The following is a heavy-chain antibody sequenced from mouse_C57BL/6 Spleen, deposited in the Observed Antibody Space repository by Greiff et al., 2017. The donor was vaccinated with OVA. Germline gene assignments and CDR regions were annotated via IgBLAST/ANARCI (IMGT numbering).Heavy chain of an antibody. J-gene: IGHJ2*01. Sequence: DVQLQESGPGLVKPSQSLSLTCSVTGYSITSGYYWNWIRQFPGNKLEWMGYISYDGSNNYNPSLKNRISITRDTSKNQFFLKLNSVTTEDTATYYCANWDEGYWGQGTTLAVSS. CDR1: GYSITSGYY. V-gene: IGHV3-6*01. CDR2: ISYDGSN. CDR3: ANWDEGY. D-gene: IGHD4-1*01.